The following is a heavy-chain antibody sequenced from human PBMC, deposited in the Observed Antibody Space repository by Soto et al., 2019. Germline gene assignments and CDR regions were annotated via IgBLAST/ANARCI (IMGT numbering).Heavy chain of an antibody. J-gene: IGHJ6*02. CDR2: MNPNSGNT. V-gene: IGHV1-8*01. Sequence: QVHLVQSGAEVKKPGASVKVSCKASGYTFTSYDINWVRQATGQGLEWMGWMNPNSGNTGYAQKFPGRVTMTRNTSISTAYMELSSLRSEDAAVYYCSREMTTRCMDVWGQGTTVTVSS. CDR3: SREMTTRCMDV. D-gene: IGHD1-1*01. CDR1: GYTFTSYD.